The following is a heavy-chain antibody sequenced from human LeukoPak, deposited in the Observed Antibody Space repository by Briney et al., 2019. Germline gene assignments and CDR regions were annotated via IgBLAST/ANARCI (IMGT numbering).Heavy chain of an antibody. CDR2: INPSGGST. D-gene: IGHD1-26*01. Sequence: GASVKVSCKASGYTFTSYYMHWVRHGPGQGLEWMGIINPSGGSTSYAQKLQGRVTMTRDTSTSTVYMELSSLRSEETGVYYCARVCSGSWNDWFDPWGQGTLVTVSS. J-gene: IGHJ5*02. CDR3: ARVCSGSWNDWFDP. V-gene: IGHV1-46*01. CDR1: GYTFTSYY.